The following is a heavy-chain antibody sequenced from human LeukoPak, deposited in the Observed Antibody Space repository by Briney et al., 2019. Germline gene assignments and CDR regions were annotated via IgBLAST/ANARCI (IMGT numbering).Heavy chain of an antibody. CDR3: ARDPIIIVPAALDY. Sequence: SGGSLRLSCAASGFTFSSYWMHWVRQAPGKGLVWVSRINSDGTTSYADSVKGRFTISRDNVKNTLYLQMNSLRAEDTAVYYCARDPIIIVPAALDYWGQGTLVTVFS. CDR2: INSDGTT. J-gene: IGHJ4*02. D-gene: IGHD2-2*01. V-gene: IGHV3-74*01. CDR1: GFTFSSYW.